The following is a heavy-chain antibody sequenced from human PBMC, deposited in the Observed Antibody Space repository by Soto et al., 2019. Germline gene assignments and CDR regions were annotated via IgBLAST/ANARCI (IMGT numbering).Heavy chain of an antibody. Sequence: PGGSLRLFCAASGFTFSSYSMNWVRQAPGKGLEWVSPISSSSSYIYYADSVKGRFTISRDNAKNSLYLQMNSLRAEDTAVYYCARDQGYCSSTSCYRYYYYGMDVWGQGTTVTVSS. D-gene: IGHD2-2*01. CDR1: GFTFSSYS. CDR2: ISSSSSYI. J-gene: IGHJ6*02. CDR3: ARDQGYCSSTSCYRYYYYGMDV. V-gene: IGHV3-21*01.